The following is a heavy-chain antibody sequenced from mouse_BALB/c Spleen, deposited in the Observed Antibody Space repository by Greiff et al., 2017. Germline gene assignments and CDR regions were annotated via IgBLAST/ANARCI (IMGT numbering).Heavy chain of an antibody. CDR2: ISSGGSYT. J-gene: IGHJ4*01. Sequence: EVQVVESGGDLVKPGGSLKLSCAASGFTFSCYGMSWVRQTPDKRLEWVATISSGGSYTYYPDSVRGRFTISRDNAKNTLYLQMSSLKSEDTAMYYCARPDYGNYPFYAMDYWGQGTSVTVSS. V-gene: IGHV5-6*01. CDR3: ARPDYGNYPFYAMDY. D-gene: IGHD2-1*01. CDR1: GFTFSCYG.